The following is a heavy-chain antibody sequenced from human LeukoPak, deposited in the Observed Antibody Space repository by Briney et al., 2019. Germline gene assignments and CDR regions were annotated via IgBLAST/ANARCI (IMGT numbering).Heavy chain of an antibody. J-gene: IGHJ5*02. D-gene: IGHD2-2*01. CDR3: ARVRGYSSSTSFYAWWFVP. V-gene: IGHV1-2*02. CDR1: GYTFTAYY. Sequence: GASVKLSFKASGYTFTAYYMPWVRQAPGQGLEWMGWINPNSGGTNYAQKFQGRVTMTRDTSICTTYMELSRLRSDDAAVYYCARVRGYSSSTSFYAWWFVPWGPRTLVTVSS. CDR2: INPNSGGT.